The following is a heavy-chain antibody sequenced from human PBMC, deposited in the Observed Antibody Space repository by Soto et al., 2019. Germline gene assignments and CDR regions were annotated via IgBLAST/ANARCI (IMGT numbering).Heavy chain of an antibody. CDR3: ARDQGGQSGNFIFDT. Sequence: GGSLRLSCAASGFSFRDYVMHWVRQAPGKGLELVAVMWYHGRDLFYADSVKGRFTIYRDNSKNTLYLQMNSLRAEDTAVYYCARDQGGQSGNFIFDTWGQGTLVNVSS. V-gene: IGHV3-33*01. CDR1: GFSFRDYV. CDR2: MWYHGRDL. D-gene: IGHD3-16*01. J-gene: IGHJ4*02.